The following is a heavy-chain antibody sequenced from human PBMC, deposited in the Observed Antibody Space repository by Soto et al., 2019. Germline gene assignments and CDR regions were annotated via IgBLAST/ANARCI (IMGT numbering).Heavy chain of an antibody. Sequence: GGSLRLSCAASGFTFSSYAMSWVRQAPGKGLEWVSAISGSGGSTYYADSVKGRFTISRDNSKNTLYLQMNSLRAEDTAVYYCAKLSGYDILTGYYVDYWGQGTLVTVSS. D-gene: IGHD3-9*01. J-gene: IGHJ4*02. CDR1: GFTFSSYA. V-gene: IGHV3-23*01. CDR3: AKLSGYDILTGYYVDY. CDR2: ISGSGGST.